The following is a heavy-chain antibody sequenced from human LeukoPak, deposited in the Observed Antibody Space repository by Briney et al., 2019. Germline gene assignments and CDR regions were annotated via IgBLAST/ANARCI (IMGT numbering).Heavy chain of an antibody. D-gene: IGHD5/OR15-5a*01. CDR1: GFTFSSYA. CDR3: ARDELYEEDY. J-gene: IGHJ4*02. Sequence: PGRSLRLSCAASGFTFSSYAMHWVRQAPGKGLEWVAVISYDGSNKYYADSVKGRFTISRDNSKNTLYLQMNSLRAEDTAVYYCARDELYEEDYWGQGTLVTVSS. CDR2: ISYDGSNK. V-gene: IGHV3-30-3*01.